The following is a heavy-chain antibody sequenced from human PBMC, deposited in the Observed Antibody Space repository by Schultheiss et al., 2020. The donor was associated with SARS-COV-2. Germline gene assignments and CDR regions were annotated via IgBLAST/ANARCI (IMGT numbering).Heavy chain of an antibody. CDR1: GGSIRGYY. V-gene: IGHV4-59*12. CDR3: AREVRDYSNWFDP. D-gene: IGHD4-11*01. CDR2: IYYSGST. Sequence: SETLSLTCSVSGGSIRGYYWSWIRQPPGKGLEWIGYIYYSGSTYYNPSLKSRVTISVDTSKNQFSLKLSSVTAADTAVYYCAREVRDYSNWFDPWGQGTLVTVSS. J-gene: IGHJ5*02.